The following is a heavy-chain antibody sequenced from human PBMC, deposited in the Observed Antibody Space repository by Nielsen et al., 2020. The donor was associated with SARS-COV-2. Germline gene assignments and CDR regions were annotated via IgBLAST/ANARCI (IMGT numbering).Heavy chain of an antibody. J-gene: IGHJ4*02. V-gene: IGHV1-2*06. CDR3: ARILVWLDYYDSSGYPDY. Sequence: ASVKVSCKASGYTFTGYYMHWVQQAPGQGLEWMGRINPNSGGTNYAQKFQGRVTMTRDTSISTAYMELSRLRSDDTAVYYCARILVWLDYYDSSGYPDYWGQGTLVTVSS. D-gene: IGHD3-22*01. CDR1: GYTFTGYY. CDR2: INPNSGGT.